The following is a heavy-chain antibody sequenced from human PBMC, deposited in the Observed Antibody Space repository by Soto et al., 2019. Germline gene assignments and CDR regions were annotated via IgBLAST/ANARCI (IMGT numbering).Heavy chain of an antibody. CDR2: ISADNGHT. Sequence: QVQLVQSGDDVKKPGDSVKVSCKASGYTLTSYGISWVRQAPGQGLEWVGWISADNGHTIYAERLQGRVTVTADTSTRTVYMELRGLRPDDTALYYCARAPMRFLEWSDGGMDVWGQGTTVTVSS. J-gene: IGHJ6*02. CDR1: GYTLTSYG. V-gene: IGHV1-18*01. D-gene: IGHD3-3*01. CDR3: ARAPMRFLEWSDGGMDV.